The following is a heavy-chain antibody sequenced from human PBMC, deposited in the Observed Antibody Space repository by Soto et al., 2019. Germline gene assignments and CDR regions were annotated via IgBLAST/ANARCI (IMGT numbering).Heavy chain of an antibody. J-gene: IGHJ6*03. CDR3: ARREQSDYYYMDV. Sequence: GGSLRLSCAASEFTFSSYAMHWVRQAPGKGLEWVAVISYDGSNKYYADSVKGRFTISRDNSKNTLYLLMGSLRAEDMAVYYCARREQSDYYYMDVWGKGTSVTVSS. CDR2: ISYDGSNK. D-gene: IGHD6-19*01. CDR1: EFTFSSYA. V-gene: IGHV3-30*14.